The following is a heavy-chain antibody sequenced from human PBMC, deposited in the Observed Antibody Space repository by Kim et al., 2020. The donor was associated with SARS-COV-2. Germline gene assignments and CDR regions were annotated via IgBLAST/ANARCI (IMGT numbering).Heavy chain of an antibody. D-gene: IGHD1-26*01. V-gene: IGHV1-24*01. CDR2: FDPEDGET. Sequence: ASVKVSCKVSGYTLTELSMHWVRQAPGKGLEWMGGFDPEDGETIYAQKFQGRVTMTEDTSTDTAYMELSSLRSEDTAVYYCATEKYSGVAESVFDIWGQGTMVTVSS. CDR3: ATEKYSGVAESVFDI. J-gene: IGHJ3*02. CDR1: GYTLTELS.